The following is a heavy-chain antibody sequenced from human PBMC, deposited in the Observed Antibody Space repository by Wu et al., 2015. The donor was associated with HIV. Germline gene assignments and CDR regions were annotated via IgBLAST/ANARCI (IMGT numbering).Heavy chain of an antibody. Sequence: QVQLVQSGAEVKKPGASVKVSCKTSGYTFTSHGISWVRQAPGQGLEWMGWISTYNGNRNYVQKFQGRVTMTTDTSTNTAYMELRSLRSDDTAIYYCARVGCSSISCWYYFDYWGQGTLVTVSS. J-gene: IGHJ4*02. CDR1: GYTFTSHG. V-gene: IGHV1-18*01. D-gene: IGHD2-2*01. CDR3: ARVGCSSISCWYYFDY. CDR2: ISTYNGNR.